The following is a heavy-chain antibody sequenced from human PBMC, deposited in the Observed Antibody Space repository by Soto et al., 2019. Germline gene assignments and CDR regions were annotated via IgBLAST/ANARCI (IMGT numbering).Heavy chain of an antibody. Sequence: QVQLVESGGGVVQPGTSLRLSCAASGFTISTHGMHWVRQAPGKGLEWVANIWYDGSNRFYADSVKGRFTISKDNSKNTLYMHMSSLRAEYTAVYYCAAATTWNFHFHYWGQGTQVTVSS. CDR1: GFTISTHG. V-gene: IGHV3-33*01. D-gene: IGHD1-7*01. CDR2: IWYDGSNR. CDR3: AAATTWNFHFHY. J-gene: IGHJ4*02.